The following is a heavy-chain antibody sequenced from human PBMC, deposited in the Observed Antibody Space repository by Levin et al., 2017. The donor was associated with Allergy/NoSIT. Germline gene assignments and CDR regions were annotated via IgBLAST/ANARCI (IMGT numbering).Heavy chain of an antibody. Sequence: ASVKVSCKASGGTFSSYAISWVRQAPGQGLEWMGGIIPIFGTANYAQKFQGRVTITADESTSTAYMELSSLRSEDTAVYYCARRGFRPAWNYDYYYYYGMDVWGQGTTVTVSS. CDR2: IIPIFGTA. J-gene: IGHJ6*02. D-gene: IGHD1-7*01. V-gene: IGHV1-69*13. CDR3: ARRGFRPAWNYDYYYYYGMDV. CDR1: GGTFSSYA.